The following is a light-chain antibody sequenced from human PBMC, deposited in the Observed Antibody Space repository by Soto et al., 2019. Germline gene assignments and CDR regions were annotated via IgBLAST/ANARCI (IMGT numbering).Light chain of an antibody. CDR1: SSNIGAGYV. V-gene: IGLV1-40*01. J-gene: IGLJ3*02. CDR2: GNN. CDR3: QSFDSGLRGEV. Sequence: QSVLTQPPSVSGAPGQRVTISCTGSSSNIGAGYVVHWYQHLPGTAPRLLIYGNNNRPSGVPDRLSGSNSGTSASLAITGLHTEDEGDYYCQSFDSGLRGEVFGGGTKVTVL.